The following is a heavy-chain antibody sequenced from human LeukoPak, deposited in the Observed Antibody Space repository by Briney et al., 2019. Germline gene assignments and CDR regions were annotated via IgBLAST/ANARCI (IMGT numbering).Heavy chain of an antibody. CDR1: GFTFSGYE. CDR2: ISANSATI. D-gene: IGHD6-19*01. J-gene: IGHJ4*02. Sequence: GGSLRLSCAASGFTFSGYEMTWVRQAPGKGREWGSFISANSATISDADSVRGRFTISRDNAKNSLYLQMNSLRAEDTALYYCVTPIPGQWLAPFDFWGQGTLVTVSS. V-gene: IGHV3-48*03. CDR3: VTPIPGQWLAPFDF.